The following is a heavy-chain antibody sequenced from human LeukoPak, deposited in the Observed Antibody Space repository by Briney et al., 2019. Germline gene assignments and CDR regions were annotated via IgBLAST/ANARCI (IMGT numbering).Heavy chain of an antibody. CDR2: INSYNGNT. Sequence: GASVRVSCKASGYTFTTHGITWVRQAPGQGLGWMGWINSYNGNTNYAQKLQGRVTMTTDTSTSTAFMELRSLRPDDTAVYYCARDNWGSSYYYYGLDVWGQGTTVTVS. J-gene: IGHJ6*02. V-gene: IGHV1-18*01. CDR3: ARDNWGSSYYYYGLDV. D-gene: IGHD7-27*01. CDR1: GYTFTTHG.